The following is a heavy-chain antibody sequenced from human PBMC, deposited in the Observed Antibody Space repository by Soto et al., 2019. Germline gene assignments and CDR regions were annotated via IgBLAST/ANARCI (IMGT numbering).Heavy chain of an antibody. J-gene: IGHJ6*02. CDR1: GGSISSSNW. V-gene: IGHV4-4*02. CDR3: ASVAIFGVVIKDYYGMDV. CDR2: IYHSGST. Sequence: SETLSLTCAVSGGSISSSNWWSWVRQPPGKGLEWIGEIYHSGSTNYNPPLKSRVTISVDKSKNQFSLKLSSVTAADTAVYYCASVAIFGVVIKDYYGMDVWGQGTTVTVSS. D-gene: IGHD3-3*01.